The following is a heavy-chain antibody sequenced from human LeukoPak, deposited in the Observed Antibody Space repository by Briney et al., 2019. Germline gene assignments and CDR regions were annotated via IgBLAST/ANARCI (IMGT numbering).Heavy chain of an antibody. V-gene: IGHV3-66*04. J-gene: IGHJ4*02. CDR2: IYSGGST. Sequence: PGGSLRLSCAASGFTVSSNYMSWVRQAPGKGLEWVSVIYSGGSTYYADSVKGRFTISRDNSKNTLYLQMNSLRAEDTAVYYCARLGPIVGATQQDFFDYWGQGTLVTVSS. D-gene: IGHD1-26*01. CDR1: GFTVSSNY. CDR3: ARLGPIVGATQQDFFDY.